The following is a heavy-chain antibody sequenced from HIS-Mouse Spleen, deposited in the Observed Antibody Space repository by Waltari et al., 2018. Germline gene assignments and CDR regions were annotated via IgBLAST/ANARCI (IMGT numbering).Heavy chain of an antibody. J-gene: IGHJ2*01. CDR1: GGSISSYY. Sequence: QVQLQESGPGLVKPSETLSLTCTVSGGSISSYYWSWIRQPPGKGLEWIGYYSGSPPYNPSLKSRGTISVDPSKNQFSLKLSSVTAADTAVYYCARASRDLLLPRYFDLWGRGTLVTVSS. CDR3: ARASRDLLLPRYFDL. CDR2: YYSGSP. V-gene: IGHV4-59*01.